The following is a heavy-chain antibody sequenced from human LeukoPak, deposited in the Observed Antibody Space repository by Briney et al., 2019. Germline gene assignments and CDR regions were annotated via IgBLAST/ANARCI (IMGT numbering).Heavy chain of an antibody. Sequence: SETLSLTCAVYGESFSGYYWSWIRQPPGKGLEWIGEINHSGSTNYNPSLKSRVTISVDTSKNQFSLKLSSVTAADTAVYYCARGRRDGYTGYFDYWGQGTLVTVSS. CDR1: GESFSGYY. J-gene: IGHJ4*02. D-gene: IGHD5-24*01. V-gene: IGHV4-34*01. CDR2: INHSGST. CDR3: ARGRRDGYTGYFDY.